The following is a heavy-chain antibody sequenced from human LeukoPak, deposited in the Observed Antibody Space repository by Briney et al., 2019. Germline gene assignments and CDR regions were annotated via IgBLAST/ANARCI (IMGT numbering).Heavy chain of an antibody. CDR1: GGSFSGYY. CDR3: ARGPWSLRSGPYFQH. V-gene: IGHV4-34*01. Sequence: PSETLSLTGAVHGGSFSGYYWSWLRQPPGKGLEWIGEINHSGSTNYNPSLKSRVTISVDTSKNQFSLKLSSVTAADPAVYYCARGPWSLRSGPYFQHWGQGTLVTVSS. CDR2: INHSGST. J-gene: IGHJ1*01. D-gene: IGHD5-12*01.